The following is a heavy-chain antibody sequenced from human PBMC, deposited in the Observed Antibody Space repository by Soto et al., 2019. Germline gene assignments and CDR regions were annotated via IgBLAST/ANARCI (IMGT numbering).Heavy chain of an antibody. CDR1: GGSISSSNW. CDR3: ARSWNYALRNWYFDL. Sequence: SETLSLTCAVSGGSISSSNWWSWVRQPPGKGLEWIGEIYHSGSTNYNPSLKSRVTISVDKSKNQFSLKLSSVTAADTAVYYCARSWNYALRNWYFDLWGRGTLVTVSS. J-gene: IGHJ2*01. D-gene: IGHD1-7*01. CDR2: IYHSGST. V-gene: IGHV4-4*02.